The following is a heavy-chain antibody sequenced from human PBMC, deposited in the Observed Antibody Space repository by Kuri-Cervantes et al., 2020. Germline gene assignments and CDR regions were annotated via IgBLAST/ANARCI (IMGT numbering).Heavy chain of an antibody. CDR2: INPNSGGT. CDR1: GYTFTGYY. V-gene: IGHV1-2*02. CDR3: AGQLGYCSSTSCYDY. J-gene: IGHJ4*02. Sequence: ASVKVSCKASGYTFTGYYMHWVRQAPGQGLEWMGWINPNSGGTNYAQKFQGRVTMTRDTSISTAYMELSRLRSDDTAVYYCAGQLGYCSSTSCYDYWGQGTRVTVSS. D-gene: IGHD2-2*01.